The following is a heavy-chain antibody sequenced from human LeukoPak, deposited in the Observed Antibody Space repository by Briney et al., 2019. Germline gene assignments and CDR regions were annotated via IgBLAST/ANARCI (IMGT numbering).Heavy chain of an antibody. Sequence: PGGSLRLSCAASGFTFRSYWMSWVRQAPGKGLEWVANIKQDGSEKYYVDSVKGRFTISRDNAKNSLYLQMNSLRAEDTAVYYCARGPRWFGDGYYFDYWGQGTLVTVSS. D-gene: IGHD3-10*01. J-gene: IGHJ4*02. V-gene: IGHV3-7*01. CDR2: IKQDGSEK. CDR1: GFTFRSYW. CDR3: ARGPRWFGDGYYFDY.